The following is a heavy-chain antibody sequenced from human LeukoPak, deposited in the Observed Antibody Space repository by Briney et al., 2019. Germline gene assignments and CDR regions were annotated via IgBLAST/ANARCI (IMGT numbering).Heavy chain of an antibody. J-gene: IGHJ4*02. Sequence: GGSLRLSCAVSGFTFRSYEMNWVRQAPGKGLEWVSAISGSGGSTYYADSVKGRFTISRDNSKNTLYLQMNSLRAEDTAVYYCAKVDYGDYLLDYWGQGTLVTVSS. CDR2: ISGSGGST. D-gene: IGHD4-17*01. CDR1: GFTFRSYE. V-gene: IGHV3-23*01. CDR3: AKVDYGDYLLDY.